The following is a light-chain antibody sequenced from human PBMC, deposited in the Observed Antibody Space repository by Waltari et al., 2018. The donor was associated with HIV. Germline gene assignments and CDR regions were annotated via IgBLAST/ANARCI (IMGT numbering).Light chain of an antibody. V-gene: IGKV4-1*01. Sequence: DIVMTQSPDSLAVSLGERATINCKSSQSVFYSSNNKNYLAWYQQKPRQPPKLLIYWASTRESGVPDRFSVSGSGTDFTLTISSLQAEDVAVYFCQQYSSVPPTFGQGTKVEIK. CDR2: WAS. CDR1: QSVFYSSNNKNY. CDR3: QQYSSVPPT. J-gene: IGKJ1*01.